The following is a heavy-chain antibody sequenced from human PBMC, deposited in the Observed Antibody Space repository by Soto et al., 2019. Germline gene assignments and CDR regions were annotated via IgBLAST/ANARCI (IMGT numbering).Heavy chain of an antibody. CDR2: INAGNGNT. Sequence: QVQLVQNGAEVKKPGASVKVSCKASGYTFTSYAMHWVRQAPGQRLEWMGWINAGNGNTKYSQKFQGRVTITRDTSASTAYMELSSLRSEDTAVYYCARGLNGYLHYFDYWGQGTLVTVSS. V-gene: IGHV1-3*01. CDR3: ARGLNGYLHYFDY. D-gene: IGHD5-18*01. J-gene: IGHJ4*02. CDR1: GYTFTSYA.